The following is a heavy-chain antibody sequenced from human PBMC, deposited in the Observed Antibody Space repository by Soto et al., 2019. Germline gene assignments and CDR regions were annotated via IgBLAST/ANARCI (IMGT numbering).Heavy chain of an antibody. D-gene: IGHD3-16*01. J-gene: IGHJ6*03. Sequence: QVQLQQWGAGLLKPSETLSLTCAVYGGSFSGYYWSWIRQPPGKGLEWIGEINHSGSTNYNPSLKSRVTISVDTSKNQFSLKLSSVTAADTAVYYCARESRDYIWGRLSGGGPYMDVWGKGTTVTVSS. V-gene: IGHV4-34*01. CDR3: ARESRDYIWGRLSGGGPYMDV. CDR2: INHSGST. CDR1: GGSFSGYY.